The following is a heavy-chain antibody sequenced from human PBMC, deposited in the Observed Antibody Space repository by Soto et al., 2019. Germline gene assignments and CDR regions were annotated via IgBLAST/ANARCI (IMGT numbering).Heavy chain of an antibody. Sequence: VQLVESGGGVVQPGRSLRLSCAASGFTFSSYAMSWVRQAPGKGLEWVSAISGSGGSTYYADSVKGRFTISRDNSKNTLYLQMNSLRAEDTAVYYCAKGSSSGSYYYYGMDVWGQGTTVTVSS. D-gene: IGHD3-10*01. CDR2: ISGSGGST. J-gene: IGHJ6*02. CDR3: AKGSSSGSYYYYGMDV. CDR1: GFTFSSYA. V-gene: IGHV3-23*04.